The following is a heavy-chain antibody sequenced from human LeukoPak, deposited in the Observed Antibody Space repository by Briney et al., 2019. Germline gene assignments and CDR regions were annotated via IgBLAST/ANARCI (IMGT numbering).Heavy chain of an antibody. D-gene: IGHD1-26*01. CDR3: TRVQRVVGATILDY. V-gene: IGHV3-72*01. CDR2: ARNKLTGYTT. Sequence: GGSLRLSCAASGFTFSDHYIDWVRQAPGKGLEWVGRARNKLTGYTTEFAASVKGRFTLSRDGSEKSVYLQMSSLKTEDTALYYCTRVQRVVGATILDYWGQGTLVTVSS. CDR1: GFTFSDHY. J-gene: IGHJ4*02.